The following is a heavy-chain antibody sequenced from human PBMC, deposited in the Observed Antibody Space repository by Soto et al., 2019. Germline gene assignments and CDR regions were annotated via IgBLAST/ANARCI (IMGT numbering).Heavy chain of an antibody. J-gene: IGHJ4*02. CDR3: ARARPYYYGSGSYYTNQYYFDY. CDR2: INAGNGNT. Sequence: QVQLVQSGAEVKKPGASVKVSCKASGYTFTSYAMHWVRQAPGQRLEWMGWINAGNGNTKYSQKFQGRVTITRDTSASTAYMELSSLRSEDTAVYYCARARPYYYGSGSYYTNQYYFDYWGQGTLVTVSS. CDR1: GYTFTSYA. D-gene: IGHD3-10*01. V-gene: IGHV1-3*01.